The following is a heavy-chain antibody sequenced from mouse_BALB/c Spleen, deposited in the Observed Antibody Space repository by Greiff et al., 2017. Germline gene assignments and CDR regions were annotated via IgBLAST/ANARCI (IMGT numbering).Heavy chain of an antibody. D-gene: IGHD1-1*01. CDR2: ISTYYGNT. Sequence: QVQLQQSGPELVRPGVSVKISCKGSGYTFTDYAMHWVKQSHAKSLEWIGVISTYYGNTNYNQKFKGKATMTVDKSSSTAYMELARLTSEDSAIYYCARGYDHLFYYAMDYWGQGTSVTVSS. V-gene: IGHV1-67*01. CDR1: GYTFTDYA. J-gene: IGHJ4*01. CDR3: ARGYDHLFYYAMDY.